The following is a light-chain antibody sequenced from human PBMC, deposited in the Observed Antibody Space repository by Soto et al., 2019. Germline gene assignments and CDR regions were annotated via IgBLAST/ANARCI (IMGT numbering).Light chain of an antibody. CDR1: QSLIHSDGSTY. J-gene: IGKJ1*01. V-gene: IGKV2-30*02. CDR3: MQGTHWPWT. CDR2: EVS. Sequence: DVVMTQSPLSLPVTLGQPASISYRSSQSLIHSDGSTYLSWFQQRPGRSPRRLIYEVSDRDSGVPDRFSGSGSGTDFTLKISRVEAEDVGVYYCMQGTHWPWTFGQGTEVEIK.